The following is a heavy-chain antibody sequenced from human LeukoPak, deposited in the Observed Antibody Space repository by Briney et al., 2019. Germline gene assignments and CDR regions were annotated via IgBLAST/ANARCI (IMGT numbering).Heavy chain of an antibody. CDR1: GGSISSGGYY. D-gene: IGHD3-10*01. CDR3: ARNPELLWFGADQAFDI. Sequence: PSETLSLTCTVSGGSISSGGYYWSWIRQHPGKGLEWIGYIYYSGSTYYNPSLKSRVTISVDTSKNQFSLKLSSVTAADTAVYYCARNPELLWFGADQAFDIWGQGTMVTVSS. V-gene: IGHV4-31*03. CDR2: IYYSGST. J-gene: IGHJ3*02.